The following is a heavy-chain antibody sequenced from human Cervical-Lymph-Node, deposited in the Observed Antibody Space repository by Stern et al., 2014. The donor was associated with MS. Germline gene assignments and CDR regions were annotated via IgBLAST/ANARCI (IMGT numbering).Heavy chain of an antibody. D-gene: IGHD3-10*01. Sequence: QVQLVESGGGVVQPGRSLSLSCVASGFTFSTYAMHWVRQAPGQGLEWVAFVSYDGTQRNSTDSVKARCTISRDNSKNTLYLHMNSLRDEDTAVYFCARGGRGVGLEYWGQGALVTVSS. CDR2: VSYDGTQR. V-gene: IGHV3-30-3*01. CDR1: GFTFSTYA. J-gene: IGHJ4*02. CDR3: ARGGRGVGLEY.